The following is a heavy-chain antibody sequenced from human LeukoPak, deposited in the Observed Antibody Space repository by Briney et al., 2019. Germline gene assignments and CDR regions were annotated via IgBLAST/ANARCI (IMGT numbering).Heavy chain of an antibody. D-gene: IGHD2-2*01. CDR2: ISSSGSTI. V-gene: IGHV3-11*04. CDR1: GFTFSDYY. J-gene: IGHJ4*02. Sequence: GGSLRLSCAVSGFTFSDYYMSWIRQAPGKGLEWVSYISSSGSTIYYADSVKGRFTISRDNAKNSLYLQMNSLRAEDTAVYYCAKDIGGLHCSSTSCYFDYWGQGTLVTVSS. CDR3: AKDIGGLHCSSTSCYFDY.